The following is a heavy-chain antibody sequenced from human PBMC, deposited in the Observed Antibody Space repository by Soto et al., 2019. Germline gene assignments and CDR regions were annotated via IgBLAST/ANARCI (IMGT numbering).Heavy chain of an antibody. J-gene: IGHJ4*02. V-gene: IGHV3-11*01. CDR1: GYTFRGYY. D-gene: IGHD3-3*01. CDR3: ASHYDMWSGYLSPVDY. Sequence: GALRLSCAGSGYTFRGYYMSWIRQGPGKGLEWISYIDTSGTKIYYADSVKGRFTITRDNAKNSLYLEMNSLRDEDTAVYYCASHYDMWSGYLSPVDYWGQGTLVTVSS. CDR2: IDTSGTKI.